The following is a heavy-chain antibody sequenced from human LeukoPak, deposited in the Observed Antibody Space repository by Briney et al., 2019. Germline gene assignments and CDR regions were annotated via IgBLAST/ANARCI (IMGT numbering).Heavy chain of an antibody. CDR3: ARDSDYGDYGDAFDI. CDR1: GGTFSSYA. J-gene: IGHJ3*02. D-gene: IGHD4-17*01. V-gene: IGHV1-69*04. Sequence: ASVKVSCKASGGTFSSYAISWVRQAPGQGLEWMGRIIPILGIANYAQKFQGRVTITADKSTSTAYMELSSLRSEDTAVYYCARDSDYGDYGDAFDIWGQGTMVTVSS. CDR2: IIPILGIA.